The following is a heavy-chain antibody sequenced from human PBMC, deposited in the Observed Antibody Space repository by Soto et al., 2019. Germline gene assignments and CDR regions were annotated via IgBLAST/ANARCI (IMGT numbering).Heavy chain of an antibody. Sequence: PGESLKISCKGSGYSFTSYWIGWVRQMPGKGLEWMGIIYPGDSDTRYSPSFQGQVTISADKSISTAYLQWSSLKASDTAMYYCARHLPYYYGSGSYYNTFSYYYYGMDVWGQGTTVTVSS. CDR3: ARHLPYYYGSGSYYNTFSYYYYGMDV. CDR1: GYSFTSYW. D-gene: IGHD3-10*01. V-gene: IGHV5-51*01. J-gene: IGHJ6*02. CDR2: IYPGDSDT.